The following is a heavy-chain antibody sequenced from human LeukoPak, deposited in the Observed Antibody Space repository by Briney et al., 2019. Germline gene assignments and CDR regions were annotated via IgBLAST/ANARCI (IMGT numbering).Heavy chain of an antibody. CDR2: IWSDENKK. J-gene: IGHJ3*02. D-gene: IGHD1/OR15-1a*01. CDR1: GFIFSSYG. CDR3: AREGLTTSPNNALDI. Sequence: GGSLRLSCEASGFIFSSYGMHWVRQAPGKGLEWVAVIWSDENKKYYADFVKGRFTISRDNFKSTLFLQVNSLRVEDTAVYYCAREGLTTSPNNALDIWGQGTTVTVLS. V-gene: IGHV3-33*01.